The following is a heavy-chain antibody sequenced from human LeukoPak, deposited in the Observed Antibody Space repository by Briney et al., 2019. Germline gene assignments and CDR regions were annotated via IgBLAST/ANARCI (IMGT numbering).Heavy chain of an antibody. CDR1: GGSISSYY. V-gene: IGHV4-4*09. CDR2: IYTSGST. CDR3: ARLSYSSGWYGSGWFDP. J-gene: IGHJ5*02. D-gene: IGHD6-19*01. Sequence: SETLSLTCIVSGGSISSYYWSWIRQPPGKGLEWIGYIYTSGSTNYNPSLKSRVTISVDTSKNQFSLKLSSVTAADTAVYYCARLSYSSGWYGSGWFDPWGQGTLVTVSS.